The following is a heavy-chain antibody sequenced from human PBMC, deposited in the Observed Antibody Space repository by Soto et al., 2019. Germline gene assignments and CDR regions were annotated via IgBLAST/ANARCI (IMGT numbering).Heavy chain of an antibody. V-gene: IGHV3-48*01. CDR3: ARDPENSYGDYIR. CDR1: GFTFSSYS. Sequence: GGSLRLSCAASGFTFSSYSMNWVRQAPGKGLEWGSYISSSSSTIYYADPVKGRFTISRDNAKNSLYLQMNSLRAEDTAVYYCARDPENSYGDYIRWGQGTLVTVSS. D-gene: IGHD4-17*01. J-gene: IGHJ4*02. CDR2: ISSSSSTI.